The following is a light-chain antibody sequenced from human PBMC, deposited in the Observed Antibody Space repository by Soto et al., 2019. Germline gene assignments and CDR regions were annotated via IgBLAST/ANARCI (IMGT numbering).Light chain of an antibody. Sequence: QSALTQPASVSGSPGQSITISCTGTSSDVGGYNYVSWYQQHPGKAPKLIIYDVSNRPSGVSDRFSGSRSGNTASLAIYGLQAEDEAHYFCSSYTGSSTLVIFGGGTKVTVL. V-gene: IGLV2-14*03. CDR1: SSDVGGYNY. J-gene: IGLJ2*01. CDR2: DVS. CDR3: SSYTGSSTLVI.